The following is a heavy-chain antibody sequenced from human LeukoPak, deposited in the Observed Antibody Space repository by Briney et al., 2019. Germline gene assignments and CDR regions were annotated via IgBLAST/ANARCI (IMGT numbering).Heavy chain of an antibody. CDR2: ITHSSGST. CDR1: GFTFSNYA. J-gene: IGHJ6*03. Sequence: GGSLRLSCAASGFTFSNYAMSWVRQAPGKGLEWVSPITHSSGSTFYADSVKGRFTISRDNSKNTLFLQMNSLRAEDTAVYYCAKGGARPTGYYYYMDVWGKGTTVTVSS. V-gene: IGHV3-23*01. CDR3: AKGGARPTGYYYYMDV.